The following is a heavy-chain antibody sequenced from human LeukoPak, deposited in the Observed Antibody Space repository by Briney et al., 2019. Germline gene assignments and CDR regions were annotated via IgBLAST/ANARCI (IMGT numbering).Heavy chain of an antibody. D-gene: IGHD3-10*01. Sequence: QTGESLRLSCAASGFTFSSYAMSWVRQAPGKGLEWVSAISGSGGSTYYADSVKGRFTISRDNSKNTLYLQMNSLRAEDTAVYYCAKDLWFGELLFDYWGQGTLVTVSS. CDR1: GFTFSSYA. CDR3: AKDLWFGELLFDY. CDR2: ISGSGGST. V-gene: IGHV3-23*01. J-gene: IGHJ4*02.